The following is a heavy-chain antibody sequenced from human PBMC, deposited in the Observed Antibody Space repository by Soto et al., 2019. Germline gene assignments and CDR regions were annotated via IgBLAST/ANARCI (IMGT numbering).Heavy chain of an antibody. CDR2: ISYDGSNK. J-gene: IGHJ5*02. CDR3: ARGEQQLVQYNWFDP. Sequence: GGSLRLSCAASGFTFLIYAMHWVRQAPGKGLEWVAVISYDGSNKYYADSVKGRFTISRDNSKNTLYLQMNSLRAEDTAVYYCARGEQQLVQYNWFDPWGQGTLVTVSS. V-gene: IGHV3-30*04. D-gene: IGHD6-13*01. CDR1: GFTFLIYA.